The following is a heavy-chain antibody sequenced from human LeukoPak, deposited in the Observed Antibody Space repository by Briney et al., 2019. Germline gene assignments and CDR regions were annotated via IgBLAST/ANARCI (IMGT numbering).Heavy chain of an antibody. CDR2: IKQDGSEK. J-gene: IGHJ5*02. Sequence: PGGSLRLSCAASGFTFSSYAMSWVRQAPGKGLEWVANIKQDGSEKYYVDSVKGRFTISRDNAKNSLYLQMNSLRAEDTAVYYCARAESWGQGTLVTVSS. V-gene: IGHV3-7*01. CDR3: ARAES. CDR1: GFTFSSYA.